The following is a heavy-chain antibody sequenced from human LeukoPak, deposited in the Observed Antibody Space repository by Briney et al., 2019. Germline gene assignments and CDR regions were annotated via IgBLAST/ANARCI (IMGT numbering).Heavy chain of an antibody. CDR2: IYYDGSKK. CDR3: TRDISSRWYDF. Sequence: GGSLRLSCAASGFIFSNYGMHWVRQAPGKGLEWVAVIYYDGSKKYYADSVKGRFTISKDNSKSTPYLQMNSLRAEDTAVYYCTRDISSRWYDFWGQGTLVTVSS. J-gene: IGHJ5*01. D-gene: IGHD2-2*01. V-gene: IGHV3-33*01. CDR1: GFIFSNYG.